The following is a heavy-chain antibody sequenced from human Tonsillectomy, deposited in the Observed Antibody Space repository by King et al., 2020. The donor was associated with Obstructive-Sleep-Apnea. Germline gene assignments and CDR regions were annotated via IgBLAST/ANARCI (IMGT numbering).Heavy chain of an antibody. D-gene: IGHD1-26*01. J-gene: IGHJ4*02. V-gene: IGHV3-7*03. CDR3: ARDKSVGASLFDY. CDR2: IKQDGSEK. Sequence: DVQLVESGGGLVQPGGCLRLSCAASGFTFTTYWMTWVRQVPGKGLEWVANIKQDGSEKYYVDSVKGRFTISRDNAKKSQYLQMNSLRAEDTAVYYCARDKSVGASLFDYWGQGTLVTVSS. CDR1: GFTFTTYW.